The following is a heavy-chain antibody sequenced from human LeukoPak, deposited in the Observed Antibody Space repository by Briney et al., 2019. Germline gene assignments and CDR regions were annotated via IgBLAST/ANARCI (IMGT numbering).Heavy chain of an antibody. D-gene: IGHD3-22*01. CDR2: IVVGSGNT. CDR3: AAETYYYDSSGYQVFLFDY. J-gene: IGHJ4*02. Sequence: GASVKVSCKASEFTFTSSAMQWVRQARGQRLEWIGWIVVGSGNTNYAQKFQERVTITRDMSTSTAYMELSSLRSEDTAVYYCAAETYYYDSSGYQVFLFDYWGQGTLVTVSS. V-gene: IGHV1-58*02. CDR1: EFTFTSSA.